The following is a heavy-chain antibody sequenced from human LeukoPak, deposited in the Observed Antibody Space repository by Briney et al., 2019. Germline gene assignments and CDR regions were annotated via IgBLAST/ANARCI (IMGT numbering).Heavy chain of an antibody. CDR1: GGTFSSYT. D-gene: IGHD2-2*01. Sequence: GSSVKVSCKASGGTFSSYTISWVRQAPGQGLEWMGRIIPILGIANYAQKFQGRVTITADKSTSTAYMELSSLRPEDTAVYYCAREDELICSSTSYYESWGQGTLVTVSS. CDR3: AREDELICSSTSYYES. V-gene: IGHV1-69*04. CDR2: IIPILGIA. J-gene: IGHJ4*02.